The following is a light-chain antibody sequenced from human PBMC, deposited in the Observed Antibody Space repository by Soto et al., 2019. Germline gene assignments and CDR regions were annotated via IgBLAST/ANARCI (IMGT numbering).Light chain of an antibody. CDR3: QQYGSSQS. J-gene: IGKJ1*01. V-gene: IGKV3-20*01. CDR1: QSVSSSS. CDR2: SAS. Sequence: EIVLTQSPGTLSLSPGERATLSCRASQSVSSSSLAWYQQKPGQAPRLLIYSASSRATGIPDRFSGSGSGPDFTLTISRLEPEDFAVYYCQQYGSSQSFGQGTTVEI.